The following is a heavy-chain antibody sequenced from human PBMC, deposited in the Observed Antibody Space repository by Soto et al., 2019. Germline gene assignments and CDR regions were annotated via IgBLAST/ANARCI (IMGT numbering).Heavy chain of an antibody. CDR1: GFTVSSNY. Sequence: GGSLRLSCAASGFTVSSNYMSWVRQAPGKGLEWVSVIYSGGSTYYADSVKGRFTISRDNSKNTLYLQMNSLRTEDTAVYYCAKDWRFNGDDGYFDYWGQGTMVTVSS. CDR2: IYSGGST. V-gene: IGHV3-53*01. D-gene: IGHD4-17*01. CDR3: AKDWRFNGDDGYFDY. J-gene: IGHJ4*02.